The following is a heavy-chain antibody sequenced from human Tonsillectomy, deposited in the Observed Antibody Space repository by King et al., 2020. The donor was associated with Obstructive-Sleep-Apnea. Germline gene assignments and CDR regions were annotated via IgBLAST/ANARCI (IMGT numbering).Heavy chain of an antibody. Sequence: QLVQSGAEVKKPGASVKVSCKASGYTFASYGISWVRQAPGQGLEWMGWISAYIANTNYAQQLQGRVTMTTDTSPSTAYMELRGLRSDDTAVYYCARLGGGDYEDLDYWGQGTLVTVSS. CDR2: ISAYIANT. D-gene: IGHD4-17*01. CDR3: ARLGGGDYEDLDY. CDR1: GYTFASYG. J-gene: IGHJ4*02. V-gene: IGHV1-18*01.